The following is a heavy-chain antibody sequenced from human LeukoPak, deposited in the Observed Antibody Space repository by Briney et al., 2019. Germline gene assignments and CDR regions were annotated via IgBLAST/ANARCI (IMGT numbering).Heavy chain of an antibody. V-gene: IGHV3-23*01. CDR3: ATSLLINGATHSFDI. D-gene: IGHD1-26*01. J-gene: IGHJ3*02. Sequence: PGGSLRLSCAASGFTFSSYAMSWVRQAPGKGLEWVSAISGSGGSTYYADSVKGRFTISRDNSKNTLYLQMNSLRAEDTAVYYCATSLLINGATHSFDIWGQGTMVTVSS. CDR2: ISGSGGST. CDR1: GFTFSSYA.